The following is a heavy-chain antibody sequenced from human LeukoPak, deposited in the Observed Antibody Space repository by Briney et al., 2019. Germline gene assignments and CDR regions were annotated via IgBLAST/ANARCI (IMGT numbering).Heavy chain of an antibody. Sequence: GGSRRLSCVTSGFTFSHYAMHCVRQAPGKGLEWVAVIWNDGSDKYYGDSVKGRFTISRDNAKKTVYLQMNSLRVEETAVYYCAKDAQRGFDYSNSLESWGQGALVTVSS. D-gene: IGHD4-11*01. CDR3: AKDAQRGFDYSNSLES. J-gene: IGHJ4*02. CDR1: GFTFSHYA. V-gene: IGHV3-33*06. CDR2: IWNDGSDK.